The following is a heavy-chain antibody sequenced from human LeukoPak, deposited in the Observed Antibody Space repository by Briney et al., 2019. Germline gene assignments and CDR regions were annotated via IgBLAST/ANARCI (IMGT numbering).Heavy chain of an antibody. J-gene: IGHJ4*02. V-gene: IGHV3-30*02. D-gene: IGHD2-15*01. Sequence: GGSLRLSCAASGFTFSSYGMHWVRQAPGKGLEWVAFIRYDGSNKYYADSVKGRFTISRDNSKNTLYLQMNSLRAEDTAVYYCAKVVVAAPRGDYWGQGTLVTVSS. CDR3: AKVVVAAPRGDY. CDR1: GFTFSSYG. CDR2: IRYDGSNK.